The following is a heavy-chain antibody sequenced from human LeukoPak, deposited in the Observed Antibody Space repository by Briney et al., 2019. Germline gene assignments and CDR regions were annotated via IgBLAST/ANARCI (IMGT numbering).Heavy chain of an antibody. J-gene: IGHJ4*02. D-gene: IGHD5-12*01. CDR2: ISGSGGST. CDR1: GFAFSNYA. CDR3: AKATDIVATTYFDY. Sequence: GGSLRLSCTTSGFAFSNYAMNWVRQAPGKGLEWVSAISGSGGSTYYADSVKGRFTISRDNSKNTLYLQMNSLRAEDTAVYYCAKATDIVATTYFDYWGQGTLVTASS. V-gene: IGHV3-23*01.